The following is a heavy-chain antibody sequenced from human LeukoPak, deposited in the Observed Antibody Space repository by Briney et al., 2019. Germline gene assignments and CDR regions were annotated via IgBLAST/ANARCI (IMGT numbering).Heavy chain of an antibody. V-gene: IGHV1-46*01. CDR3: AREGVVGATSPLFDY. Sequence: ASVKVSCKASGYTFTSYYMHWVRQAPGQGLEWMGIINPSGGSTSYAQKFQGRVTMTRDTSTNTVYMELSSLRSEDTAVYYCAREGVVGATSPLFDYWGQGTLVTVSS. J-gene: IGHJ4*02. D-gene: IGHD1-26*01. CDR1: GYTFTSYY. CDR2: INPSGGST.